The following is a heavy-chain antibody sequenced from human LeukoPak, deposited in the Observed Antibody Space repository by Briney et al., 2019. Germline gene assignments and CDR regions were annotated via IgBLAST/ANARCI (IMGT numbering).Heavy chain of an antibody. Sequence: SETLSLTCTVSGGSISSYYWSWIRQPAGKGLEWIGRIYTSGSTNYNPSLKSRVTMSVDTSKNQFSLKLSSVTAADTAVYYCARDGGLIAAAGPTFDYWGQGTLVTVSS. V-gene: IGHV4-4*07. CDR2: IYTSGST. D-gene: IGHD6-13*01. CDR3: ARDGGLIAAAGPTFDY. CDR1: GGSISSYY. J-gene: IGHJ4*02.